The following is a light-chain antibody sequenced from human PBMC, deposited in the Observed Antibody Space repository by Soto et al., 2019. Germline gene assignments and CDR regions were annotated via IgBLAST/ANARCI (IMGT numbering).Light chain of an antibody. Sequence: EIVLTQSPGTLSLSPGERATLSCRASQSVSSNYLAWFQQKPGQAPRLLIYGASSRATGIPDRFSGSGSGTDFTLTISRLQPEDSAVYYCQQYGSSPTWTFGQGTKVGI. J-gene: IGKJ1*01. CDR1: QSVSSNY. CDR3: QQYGSSPTWT. CDR2: GAS. V-gene: IGKV3-20*01.